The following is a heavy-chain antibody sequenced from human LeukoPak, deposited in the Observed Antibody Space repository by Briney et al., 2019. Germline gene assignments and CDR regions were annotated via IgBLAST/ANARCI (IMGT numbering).Heavy chain of an antibody. CDR1: GGSVSSGDYY. Sequence: PSQTLSLTCTVSGGSVSSGDYYWSWIRQPAGKELEWIGRIYANGKVNYKPSLKSRVTISVDTSRNQFSLKLSSVTAADTAVYYCASRRYGSGRDYWGQGTLVTVSS. D-gene: IGHD3-10*01. CDR3: ASRRYGSGRDY. V-gene: IGHV4-61*02. J-gene: IGHJ4*02. CDR2: IYANGKV.